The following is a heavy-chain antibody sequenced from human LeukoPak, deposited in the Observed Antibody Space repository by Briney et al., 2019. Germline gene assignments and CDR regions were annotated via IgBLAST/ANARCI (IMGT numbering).Heavy chain of an antibody. Sequence: SSQTLSLTCTVSGGSISSGSYYWSWIRQPPGKGLEWIGEINHSGSTNYNPSLKSRVTISVDTSKNQFSLKLSSVTAADTAVYYCARAPISFDSSGYYYFDYWGQGTLVTVSS. J-gene: IGHJ4*02. D-gene: IGHD3-22*01. CDR2: INHSGST. CDR3: ARAPISFDSSGYYYFDY. V-gene: IGHV4-39*07. CDR1: GGSISSGSYY.